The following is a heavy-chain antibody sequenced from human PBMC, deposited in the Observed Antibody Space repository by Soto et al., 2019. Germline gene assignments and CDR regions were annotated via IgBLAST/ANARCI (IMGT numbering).Heavy chain of an antibody. CDR3: ARDSSINSPDGDY. CDR2: IIPILGIA. J-gene: IGHJ4*02. Sequence: ASVKVSCKASGGTFSSYTISWVRQAPGQGLEWMGRIIPILGIANYAQKFQGRVTITADKSTSTAYMELSSLRSEDTAVYYCARDSSINSPDGDYWGQGTLVTVSS. V-gene: IGHV1-69*04. D-gene: IGHD2-2*03. CDR1: GGTFSSYT.